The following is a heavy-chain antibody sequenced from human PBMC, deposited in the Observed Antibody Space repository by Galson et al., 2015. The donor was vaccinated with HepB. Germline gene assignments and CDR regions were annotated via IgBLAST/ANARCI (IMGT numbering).Heavy chain of an antibody. V-gene: IGHV1-69*06. J-gene: IGHJ4*02. CDR1: GGTFSSYA. CDR3: ARKRGDSSGYYPELFDY. D-gene: IGHD3-22*01. Sequence: SVKVSCKASGGTFSSYAISWVRQAPGQGLEWMGGIIPIFGTANYAQKFQGRVTITADKSTSTAYMELSSLRSEDTAVYYCARKRGDSSGYYPELFDYWGQGTLVTVSS. CDR2: IIPIFGTA.